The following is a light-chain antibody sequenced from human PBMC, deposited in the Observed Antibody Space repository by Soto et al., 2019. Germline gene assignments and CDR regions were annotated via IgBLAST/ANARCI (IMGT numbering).Light chain of an antibody. CDR1: QGINIW. V-gene: IGKV1-12*01. CDR3: QHTNTFPLT. J-gene: IGKJ4*01. CDR2: AAS. Sequence: DIQMTQSPSSVAASAGDRVTITCRASQGINIWLAWYQQKPGKAPKLLIYAASSLQRGVPSRFSGSGSGTDFTLTINSLRPEDFATYYCQHTNTFPLTFGGGTKVEIK.